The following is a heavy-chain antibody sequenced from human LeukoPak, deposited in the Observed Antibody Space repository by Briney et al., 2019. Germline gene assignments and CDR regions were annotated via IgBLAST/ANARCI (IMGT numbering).Heavy chain of an antibody. CDR3: ARDRSYYSDTGTDY. CDR2: IHISGST. J-gene: IGHJ4*02. V-gene: IGHV4-4*07. Sequence: SETLSLTCNVSGGSMNSHYWSWIRQPAGKGLEWIGRIHISGSTNYSPSLKSRVTISVDTSRNQFSLRLSSVTAADTAVYYCARDRSYYSDTGTDYWGQGALVTVSS. CDR1: GGSMNSHY. D-gene: IGHD3-22*01.